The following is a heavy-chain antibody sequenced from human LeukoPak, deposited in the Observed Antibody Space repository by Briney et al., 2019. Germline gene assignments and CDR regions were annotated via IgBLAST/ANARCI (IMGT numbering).Heavy chain of an antibody. Sequence: GGSLRLSCAGSGFTFRSYAMHWVRQAPGKGLEWVAVISYDGSNKYYADSVKGRFTISRDNSKNTLYLQMNSLRAEDTAVYYCAKLYSYDDDDDYWGQGTLVTVSS. CDR2: ISYDGSNK. J-gene: IGHJ4*02. CDR1: GFTFRSYA. CDR3: AKLYSYDDDDDY. V-gene: IGHV3-30*04. D-gene: IGHD5-18*01.